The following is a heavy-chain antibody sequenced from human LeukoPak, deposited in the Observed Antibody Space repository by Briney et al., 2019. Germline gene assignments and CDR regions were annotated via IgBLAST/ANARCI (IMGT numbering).Heavy chain of an antibody. CDR1: GFTVSSNY. Sequence: PGGSLRLSCAASGFTVSSNYMSWVRQAPGKGLEWVSVIYSGGSTYYADSVKGRFTISRDDSKNTLYLQMNSLKTEDTAVYYCTTGSWYYDSSGYYYYFDYWGQGTLVTVSS. V-gene: IGHV3-53*01. CDR3: TTGSWYYDSSGYYYYFDY. D-gene: IGHD3-22*01. J-gene: IGHJ4*02. CDR2: IYSGGST.